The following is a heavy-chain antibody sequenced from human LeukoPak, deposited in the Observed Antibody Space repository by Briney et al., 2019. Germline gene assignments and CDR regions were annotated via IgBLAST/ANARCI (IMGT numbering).Heavy chain of an antibody. V-gene: IGHV4-39*07. CDR1: GGSISSSCYY. D-gene: IGHD6-6*01. Sequence: SETLSLIWTVSGGSISSSCYYWGWLRQPPGTGLEWIGNIYYSGRTYYNPSLKSRVPISLDTSKTKFSLRLRSVTAADTAVYHCASDSSSYDAFDIWGQGTMVTVSS. CDR3: ASDSSSYDAFDI. J-gene: IGHJ3*02. CDR2: IYYSGRT.